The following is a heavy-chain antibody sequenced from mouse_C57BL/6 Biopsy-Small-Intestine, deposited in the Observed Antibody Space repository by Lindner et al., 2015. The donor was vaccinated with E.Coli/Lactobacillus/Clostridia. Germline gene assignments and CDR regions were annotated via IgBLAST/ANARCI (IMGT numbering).Heavy chain of an antibody. V-gene: IGHV1-14*01. D-gene: IGHD2-5*01. CDR3: ARKPWNYSTLDY. CDR2: INPYNDGT. J-gene: IGHJ2*01. Sequence: VQLQESGPDLVKPGASVKMSCKASGYTFTSYVIHWVKQTPGQGLEWIGYINPYNDGTKYNEKFKGKATLTSDKSSSTVYMELNSLTSEDSAVFYCARKPWNYSTLDYWGQGTTLTVSS. CDR1: GYTFTSYV.